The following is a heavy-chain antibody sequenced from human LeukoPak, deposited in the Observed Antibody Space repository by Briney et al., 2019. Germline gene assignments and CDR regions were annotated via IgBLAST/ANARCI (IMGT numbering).Heavy chain of an antibody. Sequence: PGGSLRLSCAASGFTFSSYSMNWVRQAPGKGLEWVSSISSSSYIYYADSVKGRFTISRDNAKNSLYLQMNSLRAEDTAVYYCARETKYSSGWDDVDYWGQGTLVTVSS. V-gene: IGHV3-21*01. CDR1: GFTFSSYS. D-gene: IGHD6-19*01. CDR2: ISSSSYI. J-gene: IGHJ4*02. CDR3: ARETKYSSGWDDVDY.